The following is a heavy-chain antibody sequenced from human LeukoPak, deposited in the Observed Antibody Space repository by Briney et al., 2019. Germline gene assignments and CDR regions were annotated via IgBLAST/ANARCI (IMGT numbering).Heavy chain of an antibody. CDR3: AREIPLRFLEWLSPQYYFDY. J-gene: IGHJ4*02. Sequence: PSETLSLTCTVSGGSISTYYWSWIRQSAGKGLEWIGRIHRSGSTNYNPSLKSRVTMSVDTSKNQFSLKVSSVTAADTGVYYCAREIPLRFLEWLSPQYYFDYWGQGTLVTVSS. CDR1: GGSISTYY. D-gene: IGHD3-3*01. CDR2: IHRSGST. V-gene: IGHV4-4*07.